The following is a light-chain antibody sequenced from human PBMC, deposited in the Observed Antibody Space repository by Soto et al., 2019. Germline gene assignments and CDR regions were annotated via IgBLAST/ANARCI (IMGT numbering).Light chain of an antibody. V-gene: IGKV2-28*01. CDR3: MQAVQTPPT. Sequence: DIVMTQSPLSLPVTPGEPACISCRSSQSLLHSNGYNYLDWYLQRPGQSPQLLIYLGSNRASGVPDRFSGSGSGTDFTLKISRVEAEDVGVYYCMQAVQTPPTFGQGTKVEIK. J-gene: IGKJ1*01. CDR1: QSLLHSNGYNY. CDR2: LGS.